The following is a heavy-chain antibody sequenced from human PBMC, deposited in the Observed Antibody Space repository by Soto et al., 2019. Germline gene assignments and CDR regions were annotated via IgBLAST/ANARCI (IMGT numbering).Heavy chain of an antibody. J-gene: IGHJ4*02. CDR2: IKYDDSEK. CDR3: ARAHTELDY. V-gene: IGHV3-7*02. Sequence: GGSLRLSCAASGFSISTYWMGWARQSPRRGLEWVANIKYDDSEKPYADSVEGRFTISRDNAKNTLYLQMNSLRAEDTAVYYCARAHTELDYWGQGTLVTVS. D-gene: IGHD3-16*01. CDR1: GFSISTYW.